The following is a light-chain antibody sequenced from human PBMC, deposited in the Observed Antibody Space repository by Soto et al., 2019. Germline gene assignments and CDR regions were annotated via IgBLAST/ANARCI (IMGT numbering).Light chain of an antibody. Sequence: EIVLTQSPATLSLSPGERVTLSCRASQSVNNYLIWYQQRPGLAPRLLISDTSNRATGIPARFSGGGSGTDFTLTISSLEPEDFAVYYCQQRAIWPLTFGGGTKVEIK. CDR1: QSVNNY. J-gene: IGKJ4*01. CDR3: QQRAIWPLT. CDR2: DTS. V-gene: IGKV3-11*01.